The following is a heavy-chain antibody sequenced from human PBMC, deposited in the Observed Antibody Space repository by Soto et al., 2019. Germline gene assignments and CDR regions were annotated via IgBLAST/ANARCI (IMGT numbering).Heavy chain of an antibody. CDR1: GFTFVTNA. J-gene: IGHJ6*02. V-gene: IGHV3-23*01. CDR2: ISGSGGTT. CDR3: AKFGASYDDNVPMSEEPWDV. D-gene: IGHD3-16*01. Sequence: EVRLLESGGGFVQPGGSLRLSCAASGFTFVTNAMSWVRQAPGKGLEWVSGISGSGGTTYYADSVKGRLTISRDNSKNILYLQMNSLRADDTAVYYCAKFGASYDDNVPMSEEPWDVWGQGTTVTVSS.